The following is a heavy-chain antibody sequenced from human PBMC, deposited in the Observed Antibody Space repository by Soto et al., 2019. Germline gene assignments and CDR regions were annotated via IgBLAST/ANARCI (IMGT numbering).Heavy chain of an antibody. CDR2: INWNSGST. Sequence: EVQLVESGGGLVQPGRSVRLSCEASGLTFEDYAMHWIRQAPGKGLEWVAGINWNSGSTGYADSVKGRFTISRDNVNNSLHLEMSTLKAEDTAMYHCARGRGVLTVISNWFDPWGQGTLVTVSS. J-gene: IGHJ5*02. CDR1: GLTFEDYA. CDR3: ARGRGVLTVISNWFDP. V-gene: IGHV3-9*01. D-gene: IGHD2-21*01.